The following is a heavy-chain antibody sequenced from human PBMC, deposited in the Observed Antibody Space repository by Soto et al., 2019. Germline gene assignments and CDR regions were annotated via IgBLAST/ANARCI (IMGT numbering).Heavy chain of an antibody. CDR1: GGSFSGYY. D-gene: IGHD2-15*01. V-gene: IGHV4-34*01. CDR2: INHSGST. Sequence: PSETLSLTCAVYGGSFSGYYWSWIRQPPGKGLEWIGEINHSGSTNYNPSLKSRVTISVDTSKNQFSLKLSSVTAADTAVYYCATESIVVVAATRRDYFDFWGPGTLVTVSS. J-gene: IGHJ4*02. CDR3: ATESIVVVAATRRDYFDF.